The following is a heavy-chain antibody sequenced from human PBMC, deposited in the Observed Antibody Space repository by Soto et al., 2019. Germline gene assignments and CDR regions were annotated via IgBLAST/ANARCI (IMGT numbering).Heavy chain of an antibody. CDR3: ATSGSYGTKYFDY. D-gene: IGHD1-26*01. CDR1: GGTFSSYA. Sequence: SVKVSCKASGGTFSSYAISWVRQAPGQGLEWMGGIIPIFGTADYAQKFQGRVTITADESTSTAYMELSSLRSEDTAVYYCATSGSYGTKYFDYWGQGTLVTVSS. J-gene: IGHJ4*02. CDR2: IIPIFGTA. V-gene: IGHV1-69*13.